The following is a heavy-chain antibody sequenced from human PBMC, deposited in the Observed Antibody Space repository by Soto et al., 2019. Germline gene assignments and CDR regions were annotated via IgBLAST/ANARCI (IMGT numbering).Heavy chain of an antibody. J-gene: IGHJ4*02. CDR1: GFTFSSYG. CDR2: ISYDGSNK. CDR3: AKDGAVAGTLDY. Sequence: QVQLAESGGGVVQPGRSLRLSCAASGFTFSSYGMHWVRQAPGKGLEWVAVISYDGSNKYYADSVKGRFTISRDNSKNTLYLQMNSLRAEDTAVYYCAKDGAVAGTLDYWGQGTLVTVSS. V-gene: IGHV3-30*18. D-gene: IGHD6-19*01.